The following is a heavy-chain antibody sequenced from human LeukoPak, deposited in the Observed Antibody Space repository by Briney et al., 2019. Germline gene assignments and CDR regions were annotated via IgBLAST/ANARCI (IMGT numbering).Heavy chain of an antibody. J-gene: IGHJ4*02. D-gene: IGHD3-3*01. Sequence: EASVKVSCKASGYTFTSYGISWVRQAPGQGLEWMGWISAYNGNTNYAQKLQGRVTMTTDTSTSTAYMELRSLRSDDTAVYYCARALISITIFGVVIRTPETEFDYWGQGTLVTVSS. V-gene: IGHV1-18*01. CDR3: ARALISITIFGVVIRTPETEFDY. CDR2: ISAYNGNT. CDR1: GYTFTSYG.